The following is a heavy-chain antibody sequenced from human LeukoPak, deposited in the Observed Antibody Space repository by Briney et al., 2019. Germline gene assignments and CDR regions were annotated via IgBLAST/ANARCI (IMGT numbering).Heavy chain of an antibody. CDR3: ARDLAVRDKLHFDY. CDR2: IIPILGIA. CDR1: GGTFSSYA. V-gene: IGHV1-69*04. D-gene: IGHD3-10*01. Sequence: SVKVSCKASGGTFSSYAISWVRQAPGQGLEWMGRIIPILGIANYAQKFQGRVTITADKSTSTAYMELSSLRSEDTAVYYCARDLAVRDKLHFDYWGQGTLVTVSS. J-gene: IGHJ4*02.